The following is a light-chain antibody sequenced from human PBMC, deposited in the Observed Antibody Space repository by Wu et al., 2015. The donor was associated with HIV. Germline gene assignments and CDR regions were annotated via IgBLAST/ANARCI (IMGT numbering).Light chain of an antibody. CDR3: QQYNQWPFN. J-gene: IGKJ2*01. Sequence: ETLMTQSPATLSVSPGERATLSCRASQNIRSNLAWYQQKPGQAPSLLIYAASVRATGVPVRFSGSGSGTEFTLTISGLQSEDFVVYYCQQYNQWPFNFGQGTKVEIK. CDR1: QNIRSN. V-gene: IGKV3-15*01. CDR2: AAS.